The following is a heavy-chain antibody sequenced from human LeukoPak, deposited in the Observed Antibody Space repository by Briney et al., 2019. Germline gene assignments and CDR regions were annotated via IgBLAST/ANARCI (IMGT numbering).Heavy chain of an antibody. J-gene: IGHJ4*02. CDR3: ARDLSAAFDF. V-gene: IGHV3-33*01. D-gene: IGHD6-25*01. CDR2: LVYDARS. CDR1: GFTFSIYG. Sequence: GGSLRLSCAASGFTFSIYGMHWVRQAPGKGLEWVARLVYDARSDYANSVKGRFSISRDDSKNTLFLDMSNLRVEDTALYYCARDLSAAFDFWGQGVLVTVSS.